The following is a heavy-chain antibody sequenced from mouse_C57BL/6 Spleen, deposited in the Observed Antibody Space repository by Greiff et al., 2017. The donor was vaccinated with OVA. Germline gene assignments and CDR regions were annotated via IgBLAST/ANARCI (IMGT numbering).Heavy chain of an antibody. Sequence: VQLQESGPGLVQPSQSLSITCTVSGFSLTSYGVHWVRQSPGKGLEWLGVIWSGGSTDYNAAFISRLSISKDNSKSQVFFKMTSLQADDTAIYYCARRGVPGYAMDYWGQGTSVTVSS. D-gene: IGHD6-1*01. CDR1: GFSLTSYG. CDR2: IWSGGST. CDR3: ARRGVPGYAMDY. J-gene: IGHJ4*01. V-gene: IGHV2-2*01.